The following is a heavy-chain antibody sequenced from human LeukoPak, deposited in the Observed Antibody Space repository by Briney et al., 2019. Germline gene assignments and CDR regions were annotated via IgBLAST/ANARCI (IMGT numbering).Heavy chain of an antibody. J-gene: IGHJ4*02. CDR1: GFTFSSYW. V-gene: IGHV3-7*04. CDR2: IKQDGGEK. Sequence: PGRSLRLSCAASGFTFSSYWMSWVRQAPGKGLEWVANIKQDGGEKYYVDSVKGRFTISRDNAKNSLYLQMNSLRPEDTAVYYCAGRGDGNLYYFDHWGQGTLVTASP. D-gene: IGHD5-24*01. CDR3: AGRGDGNLYYFDH.